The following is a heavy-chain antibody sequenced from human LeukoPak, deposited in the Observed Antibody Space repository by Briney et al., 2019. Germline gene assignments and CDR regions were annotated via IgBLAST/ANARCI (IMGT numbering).Heavy chain of an antibody. CDR3: ARLYGSGVGAFDI. J-gene: IGHJ3*02. D-gene: IGHD3-10*01. CDR2: ISSSSSTI. V-gene: IGHV3-48*01. Sequence: GGPLRLSCAASGFTFSSYSMNWVRQAPGKGLEWASYISSSSSTIYYADSVKGRFTISRDNAKNSLYLQMNSLRAEDTAVYYCARLYGSGVGAFDIWGQGTMVTVSS. CDR1: GFTFSSYS.